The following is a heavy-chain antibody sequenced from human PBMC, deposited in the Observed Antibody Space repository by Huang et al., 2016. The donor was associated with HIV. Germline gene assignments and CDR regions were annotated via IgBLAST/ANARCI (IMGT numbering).Heavy chain of an antibody. CDR1: GFTFELYA. CDR3: AKSLSYYDLYSFLAY. V-gene: IGHV3-30-3*02. D-gene: IGHD3-16*01. J-gene: IGHJ4*02. CDR2: TTHDGATT. Sequence: QVHLVESGGGVVQPGRSLRLPCAASGFTFELYALHWVRQAPVKGFGWVEITTHDGATTHYADSVKDRFTNSRDSSTNTLYLEMNSLRLEDTAVYHSAKSLSYYDLYSFLAYWGQGTLVTVSP.